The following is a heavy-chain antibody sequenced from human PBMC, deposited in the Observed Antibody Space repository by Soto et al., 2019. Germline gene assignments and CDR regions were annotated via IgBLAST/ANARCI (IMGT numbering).Heavy chain of an antibody. CDR2: ISAYNGNT. CDR1: GYTFTSYG. D-gene: IGHD2-2*01. Sequence: GASVKVSRKASGYTFTSYGISWVRQAPGQGLEWMGWISAYNGNTNYAQKLQGRVTMTTDTSTSTAYMELRSLRSDDTAVYYCARALESPEYQCECWGQETLVIASS. CDR3: ARALESPEYQCEC. J-gene: IGHJ4*02. V-gene: IGHV1-18*04.